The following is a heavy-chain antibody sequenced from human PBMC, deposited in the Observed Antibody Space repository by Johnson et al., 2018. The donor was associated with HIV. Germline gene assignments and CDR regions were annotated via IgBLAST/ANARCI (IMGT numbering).Heavy chain of an antibody. D-gene: IGHD1-14*01. V-gene: IGHV3-30*03. CDR1: GFTFSSYG. Sequence: QVQLVESGGGVVQPGGSLRLSCAASGFTFSSYGMHWVRQAPGTGLEWVAVISYDGSNKYYADSVKGRFTISRDNSKNTLYLQMNSLRAEDTAVYYCAIIWNHTFDIWGQGTMVTVSS. CDR2: ISYDGSNK. CDR3: AIIWNHTFDI. J-gene: IGHJ3*02.